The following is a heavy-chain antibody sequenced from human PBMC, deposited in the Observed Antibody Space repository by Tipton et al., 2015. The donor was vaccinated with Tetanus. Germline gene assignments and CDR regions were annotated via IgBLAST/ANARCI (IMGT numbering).Heavy chain of an antibody. CDR2: ISGSGDET. CDR3: AKDRYDSSGYYYLWDY. CDR1: GFTFSNYA. Sequence: SLRLSCAASGFTFSNYAMNWVRQSPLRGLEWVSGISGSGDETHYADSVKGRFSISRDNSMNSVYLQMNSLRAEDTALYYCAKDRYDSSGYYYLWDYWGQGPLVTVSS. J-gene: IGHJ4*02. D-gene: IGHD3-22*01. V-gene: IGHV3-23*01.